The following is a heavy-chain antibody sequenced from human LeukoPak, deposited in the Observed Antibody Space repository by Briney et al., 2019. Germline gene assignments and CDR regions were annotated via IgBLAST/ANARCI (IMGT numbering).Heavy chain of an antibody. Sequence: PGGSLRLSCAASGFTFSSYSINWVRQAPGRGLEWVSYISSSSSAKYYADSVKGRFTISRDNAKNSLYLQMNSLRAEDTAVYYCARESVTEYYFDYWGQGTLVTVSS. V-gene: IGHV3-48*01. CDR3: ARESVTEYYFDY. D-gene: IGHD4-11*01. CDR2: ISSSSSAK. J-gene: IGHJ4*02. CDR1: GFTFSSYS.